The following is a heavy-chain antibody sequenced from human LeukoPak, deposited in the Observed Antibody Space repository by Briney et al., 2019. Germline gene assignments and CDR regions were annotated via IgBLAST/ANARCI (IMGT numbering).Heavy chain of an antibody. CDR1: GFTFSSYG. D-gene: IGHD2-21*02. J-gene: IGHJ5*02. Sequence: GGSLRLSCAGSGFTFSSYGMSWVRQAPGKGLEWVSAIRGTGTTTYYADSVKGRFTISRDNSKNMLSLQMDALRAEDTAVYYCAKGLRTDTWFDPWGQGTLVTVSS. CDR2: IRGTGTTT. V-gene: IGHV3-23*01. CDR3: AKGLRTDTWFDP.